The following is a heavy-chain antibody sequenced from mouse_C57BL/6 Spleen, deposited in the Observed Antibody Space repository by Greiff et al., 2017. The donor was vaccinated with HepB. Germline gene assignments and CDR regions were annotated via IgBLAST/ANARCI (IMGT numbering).Heavy chain of an antibody. D-gene: IGHD2-2*01. V-gene: IGHV1-50*01. Sequence: QVQLQQSGAELVKPGASVKLSCKASGYTFTSYWMQWVKQRPGQGLEWIGEIDPSDSYTNYNQKFKGKATLTVDTSSSTAYMQLSSLTSEDSAVYYCARTPAYGYDYYWGQGTTLTVSS. J-gene: IGHJ2*01. CDR3: ARTPAYGYDYY. CDR2: IDPSDSYT. CDR1: GYTFTSYW.